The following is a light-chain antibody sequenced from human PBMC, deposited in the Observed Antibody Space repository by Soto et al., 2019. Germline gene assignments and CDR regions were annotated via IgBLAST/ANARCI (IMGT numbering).Light chain of an antibody. CDR3: QQRSNWRRLT. CDR1: QSVSID. J-gene: IGKJ4*01. CDR2: DAS. Sequence: IVLTQSPATLSLSPGERATLSCRASQSVSIDLAWYQQKPGQAPRLLIYDASTRATGIPARFSGSGSRTDFTLTISSLEPEDFAVYYCQQRSNWRRLTFGGGTKV. V-gene: IGKV3-11*01.